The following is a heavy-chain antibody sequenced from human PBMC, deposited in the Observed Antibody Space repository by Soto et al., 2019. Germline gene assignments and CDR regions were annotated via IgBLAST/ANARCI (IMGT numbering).Heavy chain of an antibody. CDR2: IWSDGNNK. V-gene: IGHV3-33*01. J-gene: IGHJ4*02. CDR1: GFMFSNHG. Sequence: QVQLVESGGGVVQPGESLRLSCAASGFMFSNHGMHWVRQAPGKGLEWVAVIWSDGNNKYYADSVKGRFTISRDNSKNTVYLQMNSLRAEDTAVYYCVRGDNWNDEASDYWGQGTLVTASS. D-gene: IGHD1-1*01. CDR3: VRGDNWNDEASDY.